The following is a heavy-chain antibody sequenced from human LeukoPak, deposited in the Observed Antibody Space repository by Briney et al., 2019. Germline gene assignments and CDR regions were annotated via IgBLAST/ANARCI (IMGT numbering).Heavy chain of an antibody. CDR3: ARDNYYGSGRYPPLDY. V-gene: IGHV3-7*01. Sequence: GGSLRLSCAASGFTFSSYWMSWVRQAPGKGLEWVANIKQDGSEKYYVDSVKGRFTISRDNAKNSLYLQMNSLRGEDTAVYYCARDNYYGSGRYPPLDYWGQGTLVTVSS. D-gene: IGHD3-10*01. CDR2: IKQDGSEK. J-gene: IGHJ4*02. CDR1: GFTFSSYW.